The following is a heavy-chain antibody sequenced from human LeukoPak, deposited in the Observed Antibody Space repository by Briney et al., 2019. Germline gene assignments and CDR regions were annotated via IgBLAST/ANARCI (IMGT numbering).Heavy chain of an antibody. Sequence: SETLSLTCTVAGDSISSYYWNWIRQPAGKGLEWIGRIYASGYTEYNPSLQTRVTMSVDTSKNEFSLKVDTVTAADTAVYFCARNHIVTGTYFDSWGQGILVTVSS. J-gene: IGHJ4*02. D-gene: IGHD3-10*01. CDR2: IYASGYT. CDR3: ARNHIVTGTYFDS. V-gene: IGHV4-4*07. CDR1: GDSISSYY.